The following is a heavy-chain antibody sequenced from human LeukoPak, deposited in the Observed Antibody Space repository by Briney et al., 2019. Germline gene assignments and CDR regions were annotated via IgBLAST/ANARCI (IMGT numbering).Heavy chain of an antibody. V-gene: IGHV3-48*04. CDR1: GFTFSSYT. Sequence: PSGGSLRLSCAASGFTFSSYTMHWVRQTPGKGLEWISHISSSSNVIYYGDSVKGRFTISRDNAKNSLYLQMSSLRVEDTAIYYCARAAGISASGTRFDYFDYWGQGALVTVSS. J-gene: IGHJ4*02. D-gene: IGHD6-13*01. CDR3: ARAAGISASGTRFDYFDY. CDR2: ISSSSNVI.